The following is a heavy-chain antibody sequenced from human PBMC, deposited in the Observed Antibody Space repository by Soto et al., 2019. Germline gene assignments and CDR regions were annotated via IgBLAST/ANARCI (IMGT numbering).Heavy chain of an antibody. CDR1: GFSLSTSGVG. Sequence: QITLKESGPTLVKPTQTLTLTCTFSGFSLSTSGVGVGWIRQPPGKALEWLALIYWNDDKRYSPSLKSRLTIPKDTSKNQVVLTMTNMDPVDTATYYCAHSSTFWSGYLFDYWGQGTLVTVSS. CDR3: AHSSTFWSGYLFDY. J-gene: IGHJ4*02. D-gene: IGHD3-3*01. CDR2: IYWNDDK. V-gene: IGHV2-5*01.